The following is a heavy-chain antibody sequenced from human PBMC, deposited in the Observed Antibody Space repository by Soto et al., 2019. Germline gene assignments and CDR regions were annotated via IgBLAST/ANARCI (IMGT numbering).Heavy chain of an antibody. Sequence: PVGSLSLSCAASGFTFSSYGMHWVRQPPAKGLEWVAVISYDGYNKYYADSVKGRFTISRDNSKNTLYLQMNGLRAEDTAVYYCAKSYYYDSSGSIMDVWGQGTTVTVSS. J-gene: IGHJ6*02. CDR3: AKSYYYDSSGSIMDV. CDR2: ISYDGYNK. V-gene: IGHV3-30*18. D-gene: IGHD3-22*01. CDR1: GFTFSSYG.